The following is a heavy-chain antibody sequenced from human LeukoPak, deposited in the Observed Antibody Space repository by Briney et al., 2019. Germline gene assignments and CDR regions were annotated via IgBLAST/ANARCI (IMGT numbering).Heavy chain of an antibody. V-gene: IGHV3-30*03. D-gene: IGHD6-6*01. Sequence: HPGGSLRLSCAASGFPFSDYGMYWVRQAPGKGLEWLAVISHDGNNKYYADSVKGRITISRDNSMNTLYLQMNSLRADDTAVYYCARAKLRSSSGAYWGQGTLVTVSS. CDR2: ISHDGNNK. J-gene: IGHJ4*02. CDR1: GFPFSDYG. CDR3: ARAKLRSSSGAY.